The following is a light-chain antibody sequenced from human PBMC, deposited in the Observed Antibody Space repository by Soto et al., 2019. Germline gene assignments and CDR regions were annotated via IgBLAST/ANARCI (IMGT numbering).Light chain of an antibody. J-gene: IGKJ5*01. CDR1: QGIGST. Sequence: EIVMTQSPATLSVSPGERATLSCRASQGIGSTLAWYQQKPGLAPRLILYDTSFRATGIPDRFSGSGSGTEFTLTISSLQSEDFAVYYCQQYNYWPPLTFGQGTRLEIK. CDR3: QQYNYWPPLT. V-gene: IGKV3D-15*01. CDR2: DTS.